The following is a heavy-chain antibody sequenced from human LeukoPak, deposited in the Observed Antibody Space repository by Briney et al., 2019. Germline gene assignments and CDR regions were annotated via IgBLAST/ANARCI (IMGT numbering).Heavy chain of an antibody. Sequence: PGGSLRLSCAASGFTFDDYGMSWFRQAPGKGLEWVSGINWNGGSTGYADAVKGRFTISRDNAKNSLYLQMDSLRAEDTALYYCARDSHTYYYGSGSYVAFDIWGQGTMVTVSS. D-gene: IGHD3-10*01. V-gene: IGHV3-20*04. CDR2: INWNGGST. CDR1: GFTFDDYG. CDR3: ARDSHTYYYGSGSYVAFDI. J-gene: IGHJ3*02.